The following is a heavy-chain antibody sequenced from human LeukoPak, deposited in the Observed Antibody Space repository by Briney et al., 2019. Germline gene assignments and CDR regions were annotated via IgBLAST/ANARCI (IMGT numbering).Heavy chain of an antibody. CDR2: ISGSGGST. Sequence: GGSLRLSCAASGFTFSSYAMSWVRQAPGKGLEWVSAISGSGGSTYYADSVKGRLTISRDNSKNTLYLQMNSLRAEDTAVYYCAKDDYYGIGMDVWGQGTTVTVSS. V-gene: IGHV3-23*01. CDR1: GFTFSSYA. CDR3: AKDDYYGIGMDV. J-gene: IGHJ6*02. D-gene: IGHD3-10*01.